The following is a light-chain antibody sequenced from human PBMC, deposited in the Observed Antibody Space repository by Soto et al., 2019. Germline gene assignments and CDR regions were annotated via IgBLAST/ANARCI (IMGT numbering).Light chain of an antibody. CDR1: SSDVGGYNY. CDR3: SSYAGSNNWV. V-gene: IGLV2-8*01. CDR2: EVS. J-gene: IGLJ3*02. Sequence: QSALTQPPSASGSPGQSVTISCTGTSSDVGGYNYVSWYQQHPGRARKLMIYEVSKRPSGVPDRFSGSKSGNTASLTVSGLQAEDESEYYCSSYAGSNNWVFGGGTKLTVL.